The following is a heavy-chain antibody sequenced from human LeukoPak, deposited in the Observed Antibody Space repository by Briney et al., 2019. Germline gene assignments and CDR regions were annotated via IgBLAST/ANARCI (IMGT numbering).Heavy chain of an antibody. CDR1: GFTFSGSA. V-gene: IGHV3-73*01. CDR2: IRSKANSYAT. D-gene: IGHD3-10*01. CDR3: AREYGSGSYYKLPVAFDI. J-gene: IGHJ3*02. Sequence: GGSLRLSCAASGFTFSGSAMHWVRQASGKGLEWVGRIRSKANSYATAYAASVKGRFTISRDDSKNTAYLQMNSLRAEDTAVYYCAREYGSGSYYKLPVAFDIWGQGTMVTVSS.